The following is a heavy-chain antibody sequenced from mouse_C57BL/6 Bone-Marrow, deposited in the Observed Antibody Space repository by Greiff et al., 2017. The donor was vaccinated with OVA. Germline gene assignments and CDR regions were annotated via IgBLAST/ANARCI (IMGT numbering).Heavy chain of an antibody. CDR2: ISDGGSYT. CDR1: GFTFSSYA. CDR3: AREEYYAMDY. J-gene: IGHJ4*01. V-gene: IGHV5-4*01. Sequence: EVKLMESGGGLVKPGGSLKLSCAASGFTFSSYAMSWVRQTPEKRLEWVATISDGGSYTYYPDNVKGRFTISRDNAKNNLYLQMSHLKSEDTAMYYCAREEYYAMDYWGQGTSVTVSS.